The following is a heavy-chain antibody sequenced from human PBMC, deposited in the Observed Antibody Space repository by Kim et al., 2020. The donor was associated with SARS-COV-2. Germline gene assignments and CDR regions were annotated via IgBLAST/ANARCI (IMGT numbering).Heavy chain of an antibody. CDR3: ARARHDYGETTFDY. Sequence: SGKGRFTISRDNAKNSLYLQMNSLRAEDTAVYYCARARHDYGETTFDYWGQGTLVTVSS. J-gene: IGHJ4*02. V-gene: IGHV3-21*01. D-gene: IGHD4-17*01.